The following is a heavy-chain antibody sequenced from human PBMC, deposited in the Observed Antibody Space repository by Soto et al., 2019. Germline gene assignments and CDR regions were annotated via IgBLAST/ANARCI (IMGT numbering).Heavy chain of an antibody. D-gene: IGHD1-1*01. CDR3: ARIGTPGWTDDY. Sequence: QVQLVQSGAEVKKPGSSMKVSCKACGGTFRRYVTIWVRQAPGQGREWLGGIIPMYGTTYYAQTFQGRVTISADESTSTAFRELSSLRSEDTAVYYCARIGTPGWTDDYWGQGTLGTVSS. V-gene: IGHV1-69*12. CDR2: IIPMYGTT. J-gene: IGHJ4*02. CDR1: GGTFRRYV.